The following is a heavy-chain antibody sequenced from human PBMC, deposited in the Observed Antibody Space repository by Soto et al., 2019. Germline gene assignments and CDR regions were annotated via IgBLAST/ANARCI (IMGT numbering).Heavy chain of an antibody. Sequence: QVQLQESGPGLVKPSETLSLTCTVSGGSISSYYWSWIRQPAGKGLEWIGRIYTSGSTNYNPSLKSRVTMAVDTSKNQFSLKLSSVTAADTAVYYCARDRGLVEPELYYGMDVWGQGTTVTVSS. CDR3: ARDRGLVEPELYYGMDV. CDR1: GGSISSYY. CDR2: IYTSGST. V-gene: IGHV4-4*07. D-gene: IGHD1-1*01. J-gene: IGHJ6*02.